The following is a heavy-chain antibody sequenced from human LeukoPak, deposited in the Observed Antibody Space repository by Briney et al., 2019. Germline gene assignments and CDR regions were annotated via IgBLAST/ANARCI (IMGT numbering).Heavy chain of an antibody. J-gene: IGHJ4*02. CDR1: GFTFSSYA. Sequence: GGSLRLSCAASGFTFSSYAMHWVRQAPGKGLEWVAVISYDGSNKYYADSVKGRFTISRDNSKNTLYLQMNSLRAEDTAVYYCARISNYYDSSGYYPYWGQGTLVTVSS. CDR2: ISYDGSNK. D-gene: IGHD3-22*01. CDR3: ARISNYYDSSGYYPY. V-gene: IGHV3-30-3*01.